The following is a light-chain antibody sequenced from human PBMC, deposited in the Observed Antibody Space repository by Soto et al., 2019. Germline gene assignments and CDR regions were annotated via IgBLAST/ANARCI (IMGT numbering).Light chain of an antibody. J-gene: IGKJ4*01. Sequence: EIVLTQSPGTLSLSPGERATLACRASQSVSSTYLAWYQQKPGQAPRLLMYGASRRATGIPDRFSGSGSGTGFTLTISRLEPEDFAVYYCQQYGSSPLTFGGGTKVDIK. CDR2: GAS. V-gene: IGKV3-20*01. CDR3: QQYGSSPLT. CDR1: QSVSSTY.